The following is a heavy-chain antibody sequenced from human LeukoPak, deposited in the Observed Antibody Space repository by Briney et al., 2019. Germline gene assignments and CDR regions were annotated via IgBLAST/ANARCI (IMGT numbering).Heavy chain of an antibody. D-gene: IGHD2-2*01. Sequence: SETLSRTSAGYACSFSCYYWGWLGHAPGKGLKWWGEINHGGSTNDNPSLERLVTITVETSKNDFSLKLSSVTGADTAVYYCASDSYCSSTSCRAAEYFQHWGQGTLVTVSS. CDR2: INHGGST. J-gene: IGHJ1*01. CDR3: ASDSYCSSTSCRAAEYFQH. CDR1: ACSFSCYY. V-gene: IGHV4-34*01.